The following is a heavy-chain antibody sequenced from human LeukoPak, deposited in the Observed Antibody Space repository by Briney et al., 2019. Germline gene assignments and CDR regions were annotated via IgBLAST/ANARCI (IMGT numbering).Heavy chain of an antibody. CDR3: AKGFYCSSTSCYFEY. D-gene: IGHD2-2*01. CDR2: ISASGGST. CDR1: GFTFSSYA. J-gene: IGHJ4*02. V-gene: IGHV3-23*01. Sequence: PGGSLRLSCAASGFTFSSYAMSWVRQAPGKGLEWVSAISASGGSTYYADSVRGRFTISRDNSKNTLYLQMNSLRAEDTAVYHCAKGFYCSSTSCYFEYWGQGTLVTVSS.